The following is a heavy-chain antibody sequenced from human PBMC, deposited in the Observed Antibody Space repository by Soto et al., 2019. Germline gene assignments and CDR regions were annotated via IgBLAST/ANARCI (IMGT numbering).Heavy chain of an antibody. Sequence: QVQLVQSGAEVKKPGASVKVSCKASGYTFTSYDINWVRQATGQGLEWMGWMDPNSGNTGYAQKFQGRVSMTRNTSISTAYMELSSLRSEDTAVYYCAAAGSNSWDNWFDPWGQGTLVTVSS. V-gene: IGHV1-8*01. CDR1: GYTFTSYD. CDR3: AAAGSNSWDNWFDP. D-gene: IGHD6-13*01. J-gene: IGHJ5*02. CDR2: MDPNSGNT.